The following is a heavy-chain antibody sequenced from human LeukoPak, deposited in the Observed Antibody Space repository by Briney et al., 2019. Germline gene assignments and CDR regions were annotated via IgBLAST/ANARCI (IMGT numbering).Heavy chain of an antibody. V-gene: IGHV1-18*01. CDR2: ISAYNGNT. J-gene: IGHJ2*01. Sequence: GASVKVSCKPSVYTFTSYGISWVRQAPGQGLEWMGWISAYNGNTNYAQKLQGRVTMTTDTSTSTAYMELRSLRSDDTAVYYCARDIRGYYYGSGSQAWYFDLWGRGTLVTVSS. CDR3: ARDIRGYYYGSGSQAWYFDL. D-gene: IGHD3-10*01. CDR1: VYTFTSYG.